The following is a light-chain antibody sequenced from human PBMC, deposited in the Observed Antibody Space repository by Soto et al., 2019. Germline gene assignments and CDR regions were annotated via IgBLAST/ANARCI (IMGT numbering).Light chain of an antibody. Sequence: QSALTQPASVSGSPGQSITISCTGTSSDVGSYNLVSWYQQHPGKAPKLMIYEGNTRPSGISNRFSGSKSGNRASLTISGLQAEDEADYYCCSDAGSLSHVIFGGGTKLTVL. J-gene: IGLJ2*01. CDR2: EGN. CDR3: CSDAGSLSHVI. CDR1: SSDVGSYNL. V-gene: IGLV2-23*01.